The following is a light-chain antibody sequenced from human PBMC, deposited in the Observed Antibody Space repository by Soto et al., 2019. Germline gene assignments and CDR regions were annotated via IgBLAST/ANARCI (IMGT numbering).Light chain of an antibody. V-gene: IGLV2-14*03. CDR1: SSDVGGYNY. CDR3: SSYTSSSILVV. CDR2: DVS. J-gene: IGLJ2*01. Sequence: QSALTQPASVSGSPGQSITISCTGTSSDVGGYNYVSWYQQHPGKAPKLMIYDVSNRPSGVSNRFSGSKSGNTASLTISGLQAEDEADYYSSSYTSSSILVVFGGGTKLTVL.